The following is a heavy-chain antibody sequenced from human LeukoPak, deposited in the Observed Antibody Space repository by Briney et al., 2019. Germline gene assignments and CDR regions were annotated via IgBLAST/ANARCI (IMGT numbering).Heavy chain of an antibody. CDR3: AKTHYGSGSYYKWANYYYYGMDV. J-gene: IGHJ6*02. Sequence: GSLRLSCAASGFTFSSYAMSWVRQAPGKGLEWASAISGSGGSTYYADSVKGRFTISRDNSKNTLYLQMNSLRAEDTAVYYCAKTHYGSGSYYKWANYYYYGMDVWGQGTTVTVSS. CDR2: ISGSGGST. CDR1: GFTFSSYA. D-gene: IGHD3-10*01. V-gene: IGHV3-23*01.